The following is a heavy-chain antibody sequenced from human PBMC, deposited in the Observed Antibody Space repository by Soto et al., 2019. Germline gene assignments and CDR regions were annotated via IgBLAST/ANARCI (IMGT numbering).Heavy chain of an antibody. Sequence: ASVKVSCKASGYTFTSYAMHWVRQAPGQRLEWMGWINAGNGNTKYSQKFQGRVTITRDTSASTAYMELSSLRSEDTAVYYCARDSSSWYTIDYWGQGTLVTVSS. V-gene: IGHV1-3*01. CDR2: INAGNGNT. D-gene: IGHD6-13*01. J-gene: IGHJ4*02. CDR3: ARDSSSWYTIDY. CDR1: GYTFTSYA.